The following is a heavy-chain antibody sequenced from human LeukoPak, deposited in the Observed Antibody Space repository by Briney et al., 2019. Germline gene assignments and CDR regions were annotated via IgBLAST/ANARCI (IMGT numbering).Heavy chain of an antibody. V-gene: IGHV3-11*04. CDR1: GFTFSDYY. Sequence: PGGSLRLSCAASGFTFSDYYMSWSRQAPGKGVGWGSYISSSGSTIDYADSVKGRFTISRDNSKNTLYLQMNSLRAEDTAVYYCAKEGRIAAAGLFDYWGQGTLVIVSS. D-gene: IGHD6-13*01. J-gene: IGHJ4*02. CDR2: ISSSGSTI. CDR3: AKEGRIAAAGLFDY.